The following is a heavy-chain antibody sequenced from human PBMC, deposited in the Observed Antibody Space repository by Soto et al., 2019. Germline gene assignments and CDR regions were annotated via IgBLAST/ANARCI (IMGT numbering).Heavy chain of an antibody. CDR2: IHYSGSA. Sequence: KPSETLSLTCTFSGSSIIGYYWTWIRQSPERGLEWIGYIHYSGSANYNPSLNSRLTMSVDRSKSQFSMKLASVPAADTAVYYCTRLISPVAARPSWGQGTLVTVSS. J-gene: IGHJ4*02. V-gene: IGHV4-59*12. CDR1: GSSIIGYY. CDR3: TRLISPVAARPS. D-gene: IGHD2-15*01.